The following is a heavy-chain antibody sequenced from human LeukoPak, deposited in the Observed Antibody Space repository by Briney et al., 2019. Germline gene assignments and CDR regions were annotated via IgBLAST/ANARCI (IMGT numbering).Heavy chain of an antibody. CDR3: ARGSYVPYYFDY. V-gene: IGHV3-23*01. CDR1: GFTFSSYA. Sequence: QPGGSLRLSCAASGFTFSSYAMSWVRQAPGKGLEWVSAISGSGGTTYYADSVKGRFTISRDNSKNTLYLQMNSLRAEDTAVYYCARGSYVPYYFDYWGQGTLVTVSS. D-gene: IGHD3-16*01. J-gene: IGHJ4*02. CDR2: ISGSGGTT.